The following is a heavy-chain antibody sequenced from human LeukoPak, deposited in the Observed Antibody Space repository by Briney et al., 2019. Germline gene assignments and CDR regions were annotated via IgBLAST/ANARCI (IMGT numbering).Heavy chain of an antibody. J-gene: IGHJ5*02. CDR3: ARGGTNIVVVPAAFSWFDP. D-gene: IGHD2-2*01. Sequence: HRASVKVSCKASGYTFTSYYMHWVRQAPGQGLEWMGIINPSGGSTSYAQKFQGRVTMTRDTSTSTVYMELSSLRSEDTAVYYCARGGTNIVVVPAAFSWFDPWGQGTLVTVSS. CDR1: GYTFTSYY. CDR2: INPSGGST. V-gene: IGHV1-46*01.